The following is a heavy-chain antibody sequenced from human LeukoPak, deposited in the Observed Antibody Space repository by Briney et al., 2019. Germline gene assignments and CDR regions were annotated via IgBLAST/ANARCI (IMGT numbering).Heavy chain of an antibody. J-gene: IGHJ6*02. Sequence: GGSLRLSCAASGFTVSSNYMSWVRQAPGEGLEWVSVIYSGGSTYYADSVKGRFTISRDNSKNTLYLQMNSLRAEDTAVYYCASLGVGATRYYYYYGMDVWGQGTTVTVSS. CDR1: GFTVSSNY. D-gene: IGHD1-26*01. CDR3: ASLGVGATRYYYYYGMDV. CDR2: IYSGGST. V-gene: IGHV3-53*01.